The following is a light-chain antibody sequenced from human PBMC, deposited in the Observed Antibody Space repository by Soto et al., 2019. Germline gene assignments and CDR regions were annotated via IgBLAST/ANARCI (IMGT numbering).Light chain of an antibody. V-gene: IGKV3-20*01. Sequence: EVVLTQSPGTLSLSPGERATLSCRASQSVSSNYLSWYQHKAGQAPRLLISGASSRATGIPDRFSGSGSGTDFTLTISRLEPEDFAVYYCQQYGRSSWTFGQGTKVEIK. J-gene: IGKJ1*01. CDR2: GAS. CDR1: QSVSSNY. CDR3: QQYGRSSWT.